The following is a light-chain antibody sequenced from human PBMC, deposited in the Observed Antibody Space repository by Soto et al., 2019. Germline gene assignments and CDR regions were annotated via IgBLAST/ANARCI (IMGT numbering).Light chain of an antibody. CDR3: QQNFSPLLT. CDR1: QTITTY. J-gene: IGKJ4*01. Sequence: DIQMTQSPPSLSASIGDTVTITCRASQTITTYLNWFQQKPGKAPKLLIGAASTLQSGVPSRFSGSGSGTDFTLTISSLHPEDSATYFCQQNFSPLLTFGGGTKLEIK. V-gene: IGKV1-39*01. CDR2: AAS.